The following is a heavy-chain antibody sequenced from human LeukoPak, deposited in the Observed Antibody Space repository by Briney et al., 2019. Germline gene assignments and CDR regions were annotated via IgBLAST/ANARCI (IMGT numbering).Heavy chain of an antibody. V-gene: IGHV4-39*01. CDR2: IYYSGSH. Sequence: SETLSLTCTVSGGSISSSSYYWGWIRQPPGKGLEWIGSIYYSGSHYYSQSLKTRVTLSVDTSKNQFSLKLRSVTAADTAVYYCARQTLFWSGYYRPYYFDYWGQGTLVTVSS. CDR1: GGSISSSSYY. J-gene: IGHJ4*02. CDR3: ARQTLFWSGYYRPYYFDY. D-gene: IGHD3-3*01.